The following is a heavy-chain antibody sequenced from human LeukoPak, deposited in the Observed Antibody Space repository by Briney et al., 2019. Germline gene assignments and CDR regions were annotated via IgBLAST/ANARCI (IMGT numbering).Heavy chain of an antibody. CDR2: IIPIFGTA. Sequence: ASVKVSCKASGGTFSSYAISWVRQAPGQGLEWMGGIIPIFGTANYAQKFQGRVTITADKPTCTAYMELSSLRSEDTAVYYCAGGYCSSTSCLGWFDPWGQGTLVTVSS. J-gene: IGHJ5*02. CDR1: GGTFSSYA. V-gene: IGHV1-69*06. CDR3: AGGYCSSTSCLGWFDP. D-gene: IGHD2-2*01.